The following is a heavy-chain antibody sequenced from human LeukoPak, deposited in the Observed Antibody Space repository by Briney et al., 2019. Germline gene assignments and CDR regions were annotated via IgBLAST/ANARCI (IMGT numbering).Heavy chain of an antibody. V-gene: IGHV4-34*01. CDR2: INHSGST. J-gene: IGHJ4*02. CDR1: GGSFSGYY. Sequence: SETLSLTCAVYGGSFSGYYWSWIRQPPGKGLEWIGEINHSGSTNYNPSLKSRVTISVDTSKNQFSLKLSSVTAADTAVYYCASNDILTGRSLHYFDYWGQGTLVTVSS. CDR3: ASNDILTGRSLHYFDY. D-gene: IGHD3-9*01.